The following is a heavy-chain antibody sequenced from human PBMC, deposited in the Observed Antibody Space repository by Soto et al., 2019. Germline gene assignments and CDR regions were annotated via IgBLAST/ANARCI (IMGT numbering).Heavy chain of an antibody. V-gene: IGHV3-15*06. Sequence: EAQLVESGGGLVKPGGSLRLSCAASGFTFSMKSKIAGKTTNYAGPVKGRFSISKDGSKNTLYLQMNSLKTADTAVYYCAPLALKYVSGCYDFYDWGQGTLVTVSS. CDR3: APLALKYVSGCYDFYD. D-gene: IGHD3-22*01. J-gene: IGHJ4*02. CDR1: GFTFS. CDR2: KSKIAGKTT.